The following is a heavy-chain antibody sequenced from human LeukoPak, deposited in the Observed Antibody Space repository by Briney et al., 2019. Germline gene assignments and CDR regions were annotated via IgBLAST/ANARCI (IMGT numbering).Heavy chain of an antibody. D-gene: IGHD3-3*01. CDR3: ARVRYYDFWSGLRAFDI. CDR2: IYSGGST. CDR1: GFTVSSNY. J-gene: IGHJ3*02. Sequence: PGGSLRLSCAASGFTVSSNYMTWVRQAPGKGLEWVSVIYSGGSTYYADSVKGRFTISRDNSKNTLYLQMNSLRAEDTAVYYCARVRYYDFWSGLRAFDIWGQGTMVTVSS. V-gene: IGHV3-53*01.